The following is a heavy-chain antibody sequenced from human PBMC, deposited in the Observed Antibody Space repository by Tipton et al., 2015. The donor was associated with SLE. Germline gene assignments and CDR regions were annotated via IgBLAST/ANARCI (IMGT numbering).Heavy chain of an antibody. V-gene: IGHV3-23*01. J-gene: IGHJ3*02. CDR3: AKDRDGDYPVHAFDI. Sequence: GSLRLSCAASGFTFSRYAMTCVCQAPGKGLEWVSGISASGGSTYYADSVRGRFTVSRDNSKNTRYLQINSLRVEDTAVYYCAKDRDGDYPVHAFDIWGQGTMVIVSS. CDR2: ISASGGST. CDR1: GFTFSRYA. D-gene: IGHD4-17*01.